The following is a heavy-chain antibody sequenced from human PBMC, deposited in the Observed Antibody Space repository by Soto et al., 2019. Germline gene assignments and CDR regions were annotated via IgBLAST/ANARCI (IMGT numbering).Heavy chain of an antibody. CDR2: VIPMLSMS. CDR1: GDTFSYYS. CDR3: ATSYVSGSRAFEY. D-gene: IGHD3-10*01. V-gene: IGHV1-69*02. Sequence: QVQLVQSGAEVKKPGSSVKVSCKASGDTFSYYSVHWVRQAPGLGLEGMGRVIPMLSMSTYAQKFQGRVTISADKSTSTAFLVLSSLRSEDTAMYYCATSYVSGSRAFEYWGQGALVTVSS. J-gene: IGHJ4*02.